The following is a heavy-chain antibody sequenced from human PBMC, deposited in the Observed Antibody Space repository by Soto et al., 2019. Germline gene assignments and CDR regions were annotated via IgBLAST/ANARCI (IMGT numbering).Heavy chain of an antibody. V-gene: IGHV3-48*02. D-gene: IGHD5-18*01. Sequence: GGSLRLSCAASGFAFSSYSMNWVRQAPGKGLEWVSYISSSSTIYYADSVKGRFTISRDNAKNSLYLQMNSLRDEDTAVYYCAKDSGYSYGPIAYWGQGTLVTVSS. J-gene: IGHJ4*02. CDR3: AKDSGYSYGPIAY. CDR1: GFAFSSYS. CDR2: ISSSSTI.